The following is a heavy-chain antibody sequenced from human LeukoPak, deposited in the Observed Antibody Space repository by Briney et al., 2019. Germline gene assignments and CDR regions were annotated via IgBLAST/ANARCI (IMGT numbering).Heavy chain of an antibody. Sequence: GGSLRLSCAASGFTFSSYGMHWVRQAPGKGLEWVAVIWYDGSNKYYADSVKGRSTISRDNSKNTLYLQMNSLRAEDTAVYYCAKSNTESQTTVGNWGQGTLVSVSS. CDR2: IWYDGSNK. CDR3: AKSNTESQTTVGN. CDR1: GFTFSSYG. D-gene: IGHD1-14*01. V-gene: IGHV3-33*06. J-gene: IGHJ4*02.